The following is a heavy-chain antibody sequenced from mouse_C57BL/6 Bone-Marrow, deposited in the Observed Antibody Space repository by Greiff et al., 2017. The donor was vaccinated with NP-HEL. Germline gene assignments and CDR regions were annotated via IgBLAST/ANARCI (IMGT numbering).Heavy chain of an antibody. CDR1: GYAFSSYW. V-gene: IGHV1-80*01. CDR2: IYPGDGDT. J-gene: IGHJ3*01. CDR3: ARDGQLRPFAY. D-gene: IGHD3-2*02. Sequence: QVQLKESGAELVKPGASVKISCKASGYAFSSYWMNWVKQRPGKGLEWIGQIYPGDGDTNYNGKFKGKATLTADKSSSTAYMQLSSLTSEDSAVYFCARDGQLRPFAYWGQGTLVTVSA.